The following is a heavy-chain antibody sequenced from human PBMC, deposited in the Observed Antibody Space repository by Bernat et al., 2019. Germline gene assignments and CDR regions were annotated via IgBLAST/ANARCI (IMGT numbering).Heavy chain of an antibody. Sequence: GGSLRLSCAASGLTFSSYVMSWVRQAPGKGLEWVSSISSSSSYIYYADSVKGRFTISRDNAKNSLYLQMNSLRAEDTAVYYCAGQGYCSGGSCYGPDYWGQGTLVTVSS. CDR3: AGQGYCSGGSCYGPDY. CDR1: GLTFSSYV. J-gene: IGHJ4*02. V-gene: IGHV3-21*01. D-gene: IGHD2-15*01. CDR2: ISSSSSYI.